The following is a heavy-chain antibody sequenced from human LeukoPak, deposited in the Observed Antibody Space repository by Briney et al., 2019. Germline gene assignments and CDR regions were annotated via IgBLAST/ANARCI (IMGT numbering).Heavy chain of an antibody. J-gene: IGHJ4*02. CDR3: ARSHCTTSSCDTTYLQY. CDR2: INPDSGGT. V-gene: IGHV1-2*02. D-gene: IGHD2-2*01. CDR1: GYTFTGYY. Sequence: GASVKVSCKASGYTFTGYYIQWLRQAPGQGLEWLGWINPDSGGTRYPQRFQGRVTMTRDTSISTAYMELSRLTSDDTAMYYCARSHCTTSSCDTTYLQYWGQGTQITVSS.